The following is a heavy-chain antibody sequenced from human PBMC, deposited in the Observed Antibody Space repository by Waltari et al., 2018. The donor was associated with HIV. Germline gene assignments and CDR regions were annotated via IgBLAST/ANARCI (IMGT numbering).Heavy chain of an antibody. D-gene: IGHD4-4*01. CDR2: INPNSGGT. Sequence: QVQLVQSGAEVKKPGASVKVSCKASGSTLPGYYMPWVRQAPGQGLEWMGRINPNSGGTNYAQQFQGRVTMTRDTSISTAYMELSRLRSDDTAVYYCAREGARMTTMIYYYYGMDIWGQGTTVTVSS. CDR3: AREGARMTTMIYYYYGMDI. V-gene: IGHV1-2*06. J-gene: IGHJ6*02. CDR1: GSTLPGYY.